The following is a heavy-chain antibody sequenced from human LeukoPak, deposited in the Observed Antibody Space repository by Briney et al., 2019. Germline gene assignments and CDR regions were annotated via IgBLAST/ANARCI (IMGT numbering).Heavy chain of an antibody. CDR3: ARWSYVSGTWFLDS. Sequence: AGGSLRLSCAASGFTVSSYYMTWVRQAPGKGLEWVSVIYSGGSTYYADSVKGRVAISRDNSNNTVFLQMNIVRAEDTAVYYCARWSYVSGTWFLDSWGLGALVTVST. D-gene: IGHD3-10*01. J-gene: IGHJ4*02. V-gene: IGHV3-66*01. CDR1: GFTVSSYY. CDR2: IYSGGST.